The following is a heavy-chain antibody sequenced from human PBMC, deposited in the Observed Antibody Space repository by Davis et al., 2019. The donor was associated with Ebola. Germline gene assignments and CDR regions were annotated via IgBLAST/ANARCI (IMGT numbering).Heavy chain of an antibody. D-gene: IGHD3-10*01. J-gene: IGHJ5*02. Sequence: AASVKVSCKASGGTFSSYAISWVRQAPGQGLEWMGRIIPILGIANYAQKFQGRVTITADKSTSTGYMELSSLRSEDTAVYYCARDMGMVQEANWFDPWGQGTLVTVSS. CDR1: GGTFSSYA. CDR2: IIPILGIA. CDR3: ARDMGMVQEANWFDP. V-gene: IGHV1-69*04.